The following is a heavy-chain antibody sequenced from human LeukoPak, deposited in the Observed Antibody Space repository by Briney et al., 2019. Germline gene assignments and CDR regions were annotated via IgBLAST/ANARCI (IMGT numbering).Heavy chain of an antibody. CDR2: INPSGGTA. CDR1: GYTFTDYY. V-gene: IGHV1-46*01. CDR3: ARETHIVVVPAAPYYYYYGMDV. Sequence: ASVKVSCKTSGYTFTDYYMHWVRQAPGQGLEWMGIINPSGGTATSAQKFQGRVTMTRDTSTGTVYMDLSSLRSDDTAVYYCARETHIVVVPAAPYYYYYGMDVWGQGTTVTVSS. J-gene: IGHJ6*02. D-gene: IGHD2-2*01.